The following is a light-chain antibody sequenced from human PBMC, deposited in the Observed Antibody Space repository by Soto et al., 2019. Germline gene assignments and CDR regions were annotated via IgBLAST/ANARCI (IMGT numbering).Light chain of an antibody. Sequence: EMVLTQSPGTLSLSPGERATLSCRASQSISSNSLAWYQQKPGQAPRLFIYGASSRATGIPDRFSGSGSGIHFTLTISRLEPEDFALYYCQQYGSSPRITFGQGTRLEIK. CDR1: QSISSNS. V-gene: IGKV3-20*01. J-gene: IGKJ5*01. CDR2: GAS. CDR3: QQYGSSPRIT.